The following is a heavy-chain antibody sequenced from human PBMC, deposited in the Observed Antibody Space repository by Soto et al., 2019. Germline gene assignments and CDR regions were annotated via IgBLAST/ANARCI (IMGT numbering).Heavy chain of an antibody. V-gene: IGHV6-1*01. D-gene: IGHD5-12*01. CDR1: ADSVSSNTAS. J-gene: IGHJ5*02. CDR3: AKGDNLGPKTGYAFDP. CDR2: TYFRSKGYN. Sequence: SQTLSLTCVISADSVSSNTASWNWIRQSPSRGLEWLGRTYFRSKGYNDYTVAVKRRIFISPDTSNSQCSLQLNSVTPEDTAVYFCAKGDNLGPKTGYAFDPWGQGIMVTVSS.